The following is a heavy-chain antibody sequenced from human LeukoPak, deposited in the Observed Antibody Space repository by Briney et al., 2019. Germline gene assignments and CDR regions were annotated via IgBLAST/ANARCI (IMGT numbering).Heavy chain of an antibody. CDR2: IYTSGST. Sequence: PSETLSLTCTVSGGSISSYYWSWLRQPAGEGLEWIGRIYTSGSTNYNPSLKSRVTMSVDTSKNQFSLKLSSVTAADTAVYYCARGLARSNYYYMDVWGKGTTVTVSS. D-gene: IGHD2-15*01. J-gene: IGHJ6*03. CDR1: GGSISSYY. V-gene: IGHV4-4*07. CDR3: ARGLARSNYYYMDV.